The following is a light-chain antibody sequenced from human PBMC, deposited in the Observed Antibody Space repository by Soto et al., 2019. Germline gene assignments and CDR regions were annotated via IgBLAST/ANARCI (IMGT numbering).Light chain of an antibody. V-gene: IGLV1-40*01. CDR1: TSNIGSGYN. J-gene: IGLJ2*01. CDR3: QSYDSSLSGFVI. Sequence: QSVLTQPPSVSGAPGQRVTISCTGSTSNIGSGYNVNWYQQLPGTAPKLLIYDNTNRPSGVPDRFSGSKSGTSASLAITGLQAEYEADYYCQSYDSSLSGFVIFGGGTKLTVL. CDR2: DNT.